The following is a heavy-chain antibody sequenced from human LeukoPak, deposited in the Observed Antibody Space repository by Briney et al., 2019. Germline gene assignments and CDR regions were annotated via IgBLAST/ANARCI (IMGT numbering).Heavy chain of an antibody. CDR2: MNPNSGNT. J-gene: IGHJ4*02. V-gene: IGHV1-8*01. D-gene: IGHD3-22*01. CDR1: GYTFTSYD. Sequence: ASVKVSCKASGYTFTSYDINWVRQATGQGLEWMGWMNPNSGNTGYAQKFQGRVTMTRNTSISTAYMELSSLRSEDTAVYYCARGVGPYYYDSSGYPHSRYFDYWGQGTLVTVSS. CDR3: ARGVGPYYYDSSGYPHSRYFDY.